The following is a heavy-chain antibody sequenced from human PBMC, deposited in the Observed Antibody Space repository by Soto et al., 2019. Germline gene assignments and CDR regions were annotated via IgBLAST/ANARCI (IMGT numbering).Heavy chain of an antibody. V-gene: IGHV4-4*07. CDR3: ARGITFYYDTSAPVDAFDI. D-gene: IGHD3-22*01. J-gene: IGHJ3*02. Sequence: PSETLSLTCTVSGGSISNFYYNWIRQPAGKGLEWIGRGYTSGSTNYNPSLKSRVTMSVDTSKNQFSLKLSSVTAADTAVYYCARGITFYYDTSAPVDAFDIWGQGTMVTVSS. CDR1: GGSISNFY. CDR2: GYTSGST.